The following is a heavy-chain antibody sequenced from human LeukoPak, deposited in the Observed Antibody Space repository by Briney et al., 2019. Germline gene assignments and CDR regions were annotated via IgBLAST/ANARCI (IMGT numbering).Heavy chain of an antibody. D-gene: IGHD1-26*01. CDR1: GFTFSTYW. J-gene: IGHJ3*02. V-gene: IGHV3-74*01. Sequence: GGSLRLSCAASGFTFSTYWMHWVRQAPGKGLVWVSRINGEGRSTSHADSVKGRFTISRDNAKNSLYLQMNSLRAEDTAVYYCARALPSPLYSGSYADAFDIWGQGTVVTVSS. CDR3: ARALPSPLYSGSYADAFDI. CDR2: INGEGRST.